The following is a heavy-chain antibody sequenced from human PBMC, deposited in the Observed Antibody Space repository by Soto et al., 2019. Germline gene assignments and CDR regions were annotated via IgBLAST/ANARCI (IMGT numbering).Heavy chain of an antibody. CDR3: ATVLTEVGATHFDY. CDR2: FDPEDGET. Sequence: GASVKVSCKVSGYTLTELSMHWVRPAPGKGLEWMGGFDPEDGETIYAQKFQGRVTMTEDTSTDTAYMELSSLRSEDTAVYYCATVLTEVGATHFDYWGQGTLVTVSS. J-gene: IGHJ4*02. CDR1: GYTLTELS. V-gene: IGHV1-24*01. D-gene: IGHD1-26*01.